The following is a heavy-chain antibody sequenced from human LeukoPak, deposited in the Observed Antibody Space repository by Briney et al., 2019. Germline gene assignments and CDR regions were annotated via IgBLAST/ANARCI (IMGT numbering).Heavy chain of an antibody. CDR3: ARPPNTSYYGSGRGFFDL. D-gene: IGHD3-10*01. CDR2: IYYSGST. CDR1: GGSISSSAYY. J-gene: IGHJ2*01. V-gene: IGHV4-39*01. Sequence: SETLSLTCTVSGGSISSSAYYWGWIRQSPGKGLEWIGSIYYSGSTYYNPSLKSRVTISVDTSKNQFSLKLNSVIAADTAVYYCARPPNTSYYGSGRGFFDLWGRGTLVTVSS.